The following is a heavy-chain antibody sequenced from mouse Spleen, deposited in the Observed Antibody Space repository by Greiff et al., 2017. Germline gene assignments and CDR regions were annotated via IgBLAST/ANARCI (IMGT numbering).Heavy chain of an antibody. CDR3: ARDLVGLDY. V-gene: IGHV5-9-3*01. CDR1: GFTFSSYA. Sequence: VQLQQSGGGLVKPGGSLKLSCAASGFTFSSYAMSWVRQTPEKRLEWVAYISSGGGNTYYPDSVKGRFTISRDNAKNTLYLQMSSLRSEDTALYYCARDLVGLDYWGQGTTLTVSS. D-gene: IGHD1-1*02. CDR2: ISSGGGNT. J-gene: IGHJ2*01.